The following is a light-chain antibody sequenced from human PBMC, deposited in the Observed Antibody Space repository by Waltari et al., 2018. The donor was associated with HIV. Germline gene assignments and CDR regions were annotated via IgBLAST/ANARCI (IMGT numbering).Light chain of an antibody. V-gene: IGLV3-1*01. J-gene: IGLJ1*01. CDR1: TLGENY. CDR3: QVWDISTASFV. Sequence: SYDLTQPPSVSVSPGQTARISCSGKTLGENYVSWYKQRPGTAPVLGMHKDTERPSGISNRFSGSTSATTATLIISGTQFGDEADYFCQVWDISTASFVFGTGTKVTVL. CDR2: KDT.